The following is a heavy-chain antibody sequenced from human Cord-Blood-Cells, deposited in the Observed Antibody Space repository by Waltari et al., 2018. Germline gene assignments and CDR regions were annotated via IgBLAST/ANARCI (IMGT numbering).Heavy chain of an antibody. D-gene: IGHD2-2*02. J-gene: IGHJ4*02. CDR2: IIGSGGST. Sequence: EVQLLESGGGSVQHGGSLRLSCAASGFTFSSHAMRWVRYAPGKGLEWVSAIIGSGGSTYYADSVKGRFTISRDNSKNTLYLQMNSLRAEDTAVYYCAKVGGVPAAILIHFDYWGQGTLVTVSS. V-gene: IGHV3-23*01. CDR1: GFTFSSHA. CDR3: AKVGGVPAAILIHFDY.